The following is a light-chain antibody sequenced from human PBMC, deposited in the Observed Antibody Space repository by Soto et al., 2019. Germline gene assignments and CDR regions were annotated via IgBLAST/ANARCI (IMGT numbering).Light chain of an antibody. CDR3: KQYHRYST. V-gene: IGKV1-5*01. CDR1: QSINAW. J-gene: IGKJ1*01. CDR2: DVS. Sequence: DIQMTQSPSTLSASVGYRVTITCRASQSINAWLAWYQQKPGKAPKLLIYDVSTLDSGVQSRFSGSASGTEFTLTISSLESDDFATYYCKQYHRYSTVGQGNKVDIK.